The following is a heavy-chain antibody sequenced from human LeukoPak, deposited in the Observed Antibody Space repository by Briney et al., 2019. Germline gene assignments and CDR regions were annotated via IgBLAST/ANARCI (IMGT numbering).Heavy chain of an antibody. V-gene: IGHV1-8*03. CDR2: MNPNSGNT. CDR1: GGTFSSYA. Sequence: ASVKVSCKASGGTFSSYAISWVRQAPGQGLEWMGWMNPNSGNTGYAQKFQGRVTITRNTSISTAYMELSSLRSEDTAVYYCARGAVPPRLDSLYYYYYYMDVWGKGTTVTVSS. D-gene: IGHD6-19*01. CDR3: ARGAVPPRLDSLYYYYYYMDV. J-gene: IGHJ6*03.